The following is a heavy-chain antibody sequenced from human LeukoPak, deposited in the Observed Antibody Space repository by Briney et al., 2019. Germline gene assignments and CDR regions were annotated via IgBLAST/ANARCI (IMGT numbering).Heavy chain of an antibody. D-gene: IGHD4-17*01. J-gene: IGHJ5*02. CDR3: ARDYGDYSTWFDP. CDR2: ISSSDSII. Sequence: GGSLRLSCAASGFAFSSYEMNWVRQAPGKGLEWVSYISSSDSIIYYADSVKGRFTISRDNAKNSLYLQMNSLRAEDTAVYYCARDYGDYSTWFDPWGQGTLVTVSS. CDR1: GFAFSSYE. V-gene: IGHV3-48*03.